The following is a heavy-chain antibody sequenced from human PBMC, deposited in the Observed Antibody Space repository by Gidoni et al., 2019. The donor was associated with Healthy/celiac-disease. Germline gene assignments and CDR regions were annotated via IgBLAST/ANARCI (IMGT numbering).Heavy chain of an antibody. V-gene: IGHV3-23*01. CDR1: GFTFSSYA. CDR2: ISGSGGST. CDR3: AKDEGWAGDWILGVDY. J-gene: IGHJ4*02. Sequence: EVQLLESGGGLVQPGGSLRLSCAASGFTFSSYAMSWVRQAPGKGLEWVSAISGSGGSTYYADSVKGRFTISRDNSKNTLYLQMNSLRAEDTAVYYCAKDEGWAGDWILGVDYWGQGTLVTVSS. D-gene: IGHD3-16*01.